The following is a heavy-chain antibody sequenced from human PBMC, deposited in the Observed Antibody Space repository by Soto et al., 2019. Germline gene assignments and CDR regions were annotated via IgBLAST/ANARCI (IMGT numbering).Heavy chain of an antibody. J-gene: IGHJ5*02. V-gene: IGHV4-4*07. D-gene: IGHD3-3*02. CDR3: ARGFNFIFDDFADMRWNFDP. CDR1: GGSINTYY. CDR2: VYTTGST. Sequence: SETLSLTCTVTGGSINTYYWSWIRQSAGKGLEWIGRVYTTGSTNYNPSLKSRVTISVDTSRNQFSLSLRSVTAADTAVYYCARGFNFIFDDFADMRWNFDPWGQGTLVTVSS.